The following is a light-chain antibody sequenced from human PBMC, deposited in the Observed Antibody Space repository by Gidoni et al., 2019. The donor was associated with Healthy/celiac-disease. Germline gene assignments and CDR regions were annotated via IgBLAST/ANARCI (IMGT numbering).Light chain of an antibody. J-gene: IGKJ1*01. CDR1: QSISSY. CDR2: AAS. CDR3: QQSYSTPRT. V-gene: IGKV1-39*01. Sequence: DIQMTQSPSALSASVGDRVTITCRASQSISSYLNWYQQKPVKAPTLLIYAASSLQSGVPSSFSGSGAGTDFTLTISSPQPEDFATYYCQQSYSTPRTFGQGTKVEIK.